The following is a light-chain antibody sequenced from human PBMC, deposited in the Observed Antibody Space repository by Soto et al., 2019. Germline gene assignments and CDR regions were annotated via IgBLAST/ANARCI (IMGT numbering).Light chain of an antibody. Sequence: EIVMTQSPATLSVSPGERATLSCRAGQSVSSGLAWYQQKPGQTPRLLIYAASTRATGIPARFSGSGSGTEFTLTISSLEPEDSAIYYCQQRNIWPPVTFGQGTRLEIK. V-gene: IGKV3-15*01. CDR2: AAS. CDR1: QSVSSG. CDR3: QQRNIWPPVT. J-gene: IGKJ5*01.